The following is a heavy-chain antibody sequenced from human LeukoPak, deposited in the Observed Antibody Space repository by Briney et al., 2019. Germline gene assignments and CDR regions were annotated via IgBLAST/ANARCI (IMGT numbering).Heavy chain of an antibody. CDR3: AKVPYYDSRGYYDY. J-gene: IGHJ4*02. D-gene: IGHD3-22*01. CDR1: GFTFSSYA. CDR2: ISYDGSNK. Sequence: GGSLRLSCAASGFTFSSYAMHWVRQAPGKGLEWVAVISYDGSNKYYADSVKGRFTLSRDNSKNTLYLQMNSLRTEDTAVYYCAKVPYYDSRGYYDYWGQGTLVTVSS. V-gene: IGHV3-30-3*01.